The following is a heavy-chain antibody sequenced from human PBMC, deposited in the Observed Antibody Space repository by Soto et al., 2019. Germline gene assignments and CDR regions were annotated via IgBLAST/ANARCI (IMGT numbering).Heavy chain of an antibody. V-gene: IGHV1-69*19. D-gene: IGHD3-10*02. CDR3: AREFHVHTPAFVY. Sequence: QVQLVQSGAEMKKPGSSVKVSCQSSGGTFNTYAMNWVRQAPGQAPEWMGDISPMFGAANYAPKFQGRVTISADESTGTSYMHLSSLTSEDTALYFCAREFHVHTPAFVYWGQGTLVTVSS. J-gene: IGHJ4*02. CDR1: GGTFNTYA. CDR2: ISPMFGAA.